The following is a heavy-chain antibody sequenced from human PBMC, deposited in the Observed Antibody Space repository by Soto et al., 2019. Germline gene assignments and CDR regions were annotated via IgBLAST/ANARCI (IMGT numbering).Heavy chain of an antibody. CDR3: AKDRYFDSYYLDS. V-gene: IGHV3-30-3*01. CDR1: VFTVSRYA. Sequence: EGSLRLSCAASVFTVSRYAIHWVRQAPGKGLEWVTVMSYDGNQKHYADSGKGRFTVSRDDSENTVFLQMTNLRPEDTATYYCAKDRYFDSYYLDSWGQGTLVTVYS. CDR2: MSYDGNQK. J-gene: IGHJ4*02. D-gene: IGHD3-9*01.